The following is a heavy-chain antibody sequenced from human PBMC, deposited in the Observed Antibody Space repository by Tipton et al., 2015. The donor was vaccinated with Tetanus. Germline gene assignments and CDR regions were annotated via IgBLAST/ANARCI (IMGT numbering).Heavy chain of an antibody. Sequence: TLSLTCTVSGDSISSGDYYWSWIRQPPGKGLEWIGFIYYSGSTYYNPSLKSRVTISGDTSNNHFSLKLSSVTAADTAVYYCARTGKRPRYWWYFDLWGRGTLVTVSS. CDR1: GDSISSGDYY. CDR2: IYYSGST. D-gene: IGHD2-8*02. J-gene: IGHJ2*01. V-gene: IGHV4-30-4*01. CDR3: ARTGKRPRYWWYFDL.